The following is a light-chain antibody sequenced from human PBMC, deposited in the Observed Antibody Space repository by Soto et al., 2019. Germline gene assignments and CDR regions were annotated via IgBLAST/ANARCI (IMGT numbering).Light chain of an antibody. J-gene: IGLJ2*01. Sequence: QSVLTQPPSVSAAPGQKVTISCCGSSSNIGNNYVSWYQQLPGTAPKLLIYDSNKRPSGIPDRFSGSKSGTSATLGITGLQTGDEADYYCGTWDSSLSAVVFGGGTKLTVL. CDR3: GTWDSSLSAVV. CDR2: DSN. V-gene: IGLV1-51*01. CDR1: SSNIGNNY.